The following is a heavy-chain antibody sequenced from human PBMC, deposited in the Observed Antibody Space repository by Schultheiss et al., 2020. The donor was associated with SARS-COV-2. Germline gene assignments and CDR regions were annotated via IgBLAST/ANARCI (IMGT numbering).Heavy chain of an antibody. CDR2: IYYSGST. CDR1: GGSFSGYY. Sequence: SETLSLTCAVYGGSFSGYYWSWIRQPPGKGLEWIGYIYYSGSTYYNPSLKSRVTISVDTSKNQFSLKLSSVTAADTAVYYCARGPQSLRSHGWLFPWGQGTPVTVSS. D-gene: IGHD4-17*01. CDR3: ARGPQSLRSHGWLFP. V-gene: IGHV4-34*09. J-gene: IGHJ5*02.